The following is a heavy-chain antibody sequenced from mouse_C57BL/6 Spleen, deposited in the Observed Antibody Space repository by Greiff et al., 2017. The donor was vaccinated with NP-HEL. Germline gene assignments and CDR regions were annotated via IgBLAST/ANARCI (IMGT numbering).Heavy chain of an antibody. CDR2: ISSGGSYT. CDR3: ARQGDYSNYDYFDY. J-gene: IGHJ2*01. V-gene: IGHV5-6*02. D-gene: IGHD2-5*01. Sequence: DVMLVESGGDLVKPGGSLKLSCAASGFTFSSYGMSWVRQTPDKRLEWVATISSGGSYTYYPDSVKGRFTISRDNAKNTLYLQMSSLKSEDTAMYYCARQGDYSNYDYFDYWGQGTTLTVSS. CDR1: GFTFSSYG.